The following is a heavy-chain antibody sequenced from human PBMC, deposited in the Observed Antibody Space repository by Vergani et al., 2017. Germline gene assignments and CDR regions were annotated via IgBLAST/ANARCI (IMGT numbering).Heavy chain of an antibody. Sequence: QVQLVQSGAEVKKPGASVKVSCKASGYTFTSYGISWVRRAPGQGLEWMGWISTYNGNTDYAQKLQGRVTMTTDTSTNTAYMELRSLRSDDTAVYYCARRWAGSGYYSYYYMDVWGEGTTVSVSS. D-gene: IGHD6-19*01. V-gene: IGHV1-18*01. CDR2: ISTYNGNT. CDR1: GYTFTSYG. CDR3: ARRWAGSGYYSYYYMDV. J-gene: IGHJ6*03.